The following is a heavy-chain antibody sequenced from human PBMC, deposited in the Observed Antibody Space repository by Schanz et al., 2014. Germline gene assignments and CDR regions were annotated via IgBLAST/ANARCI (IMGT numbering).Heavy chain of an antibody. V-gene: IGHV3-66*01. D-gene: IGHD3-10*01. Sequence: EVQVVESGGGLVQPGGSLRLSCAVSGFTVSANYMIWVRQPPGKGLEWVSLVSASGGGPFYADSVKGRFTISRDDAKNSLYLQMNSLSAEDTAVYYCARVEVSMVQGLIPSYYFDSWGQGTPVTVSS. J-gene: IGHJ4*02. CDR1: GFTVSANY. CDR2: SASGGGP. CDR3: ARVEVSMVQGLIPSYYFDS.